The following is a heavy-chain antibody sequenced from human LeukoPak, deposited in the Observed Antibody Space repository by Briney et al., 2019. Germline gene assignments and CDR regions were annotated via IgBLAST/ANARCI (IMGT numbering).Heavy chain of an antibody. D-gene: IGHD6-13*01. J-gene: IGHJ4*02. Sequence: PSETLSLTCTVSGGSISSYHWSWIRQPPGKGLECIGYIYYSGSTNYNPSLKSRVTISVDTSKNQFSLKLSSVTAADTAVYFCARSRQPLTERVFDYWGQGILVTVSS. CDR2: IYYSGST. CDR1: GGSISSYH. V-gene: IGHV4-59*01. CDR3: ARSRQPLTERVFDY.